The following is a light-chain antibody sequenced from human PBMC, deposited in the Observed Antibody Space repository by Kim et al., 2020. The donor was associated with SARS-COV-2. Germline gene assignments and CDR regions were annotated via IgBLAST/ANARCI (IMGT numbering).Light chain of an antibody. CDR3: QQYGTSLYT. CDR2: GAS. J-gene: IGKJ2*01. CDR1: QSVANTY. V-gene: IGKV3-20*01. Sequence: LSPGERSTLSCRASQSVANTYLAWYQQKPGQAPSRLIYGASSRATGIPDRFSGSVSETDFTLTISRLEPEDFAVYFCQQYGTSLYTFGQGTKLEI.